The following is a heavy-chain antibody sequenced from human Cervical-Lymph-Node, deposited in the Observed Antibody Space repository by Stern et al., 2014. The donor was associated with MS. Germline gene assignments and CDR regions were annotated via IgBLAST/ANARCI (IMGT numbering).Heavy chain of an antibody. V-gene: IGHV3-33*01. CDR1: GFTFSSYG. J-gene: IGHJ6*02. Sequence: VQLVESGGGVVQPGRSLRLSCAASGFTFSSYGMHWVRQAPGKGLEWVAVIWDDGSNKNYADSVKGRFTIPTDNSKNTPYIQMKSLRAEDTAVDYCARDCKLRYYYYGMDVWGQGTTVTVSS. CDR2: IWDDGSNK. CDR3: ARDCKLRYYYYGMDV. D-gene: IGHD1-26*01.